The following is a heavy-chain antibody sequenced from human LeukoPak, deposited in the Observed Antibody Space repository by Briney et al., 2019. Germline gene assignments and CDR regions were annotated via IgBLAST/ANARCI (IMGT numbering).Heavy chain of an antibody. Sequence: SETLSLTCTVSGGSISSYYWGWIRQPPGKGLEWIGSIYYSGSTYYNPSLKSRVTISVDTSKNQFSLKLSSVTAADTAVYYCARHLNYDRTIYWGQGTLVTVSS. CDR1: GGSISSYY. CDR3: ARHLNYDRTIY. J-gene: IGHJ4*02. V-gene: IGHV4-39*01. D-gene: IGHD3-16*01. CDR2: IYYSGST.